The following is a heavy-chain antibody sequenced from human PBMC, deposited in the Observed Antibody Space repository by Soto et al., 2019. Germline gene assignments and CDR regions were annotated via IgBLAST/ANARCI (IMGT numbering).Heavy chain of an antibody. V-gene: IGHV1-69*01. CDR2: LIPVYVTP. CDR3: ATYFYDSSGYFLHYFDY. D-gene: IGHD3-22*01. Sequence: QVQLVQSGAEVKKPGSSVKVSCKASGGTFSSHAISWVRQAPGQGLEWMGGLIPVYVTPNYAQKFQGRVTITADESTSTAYMELCSLRSEDTAVYYCATYFYDSSGYFLHYFDYWGQGTLVTVSS. CDR1: GGTFSSHA. J-gene: IGHJ4*02.